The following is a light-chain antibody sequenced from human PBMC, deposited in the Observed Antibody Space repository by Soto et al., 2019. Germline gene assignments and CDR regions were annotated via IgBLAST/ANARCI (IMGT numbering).Light chain of an antibody. CDR3: QQSYISPWT. V-gene: IGKV1-39*01. CDR1: QTIGRY. Sequence: DTQMTQSPSSLSASVGDRVTITCRASQTIGRYLNWYQQKPGEVPNVLIYGASSLQSGVPSRFSGSGSGTDFTLTISSLQPEDFATYYCQQSYISPWTFGQGTKVEI. J-gene: IGKJ1*01. CDR2: GAS.